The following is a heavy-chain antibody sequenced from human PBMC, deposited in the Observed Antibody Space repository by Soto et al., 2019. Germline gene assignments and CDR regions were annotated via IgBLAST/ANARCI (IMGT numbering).Heavy chain of an antibody. CDR1: GFTFSSYA. Sequence: EVQLLESGGGLVQPGGSLRLSCTASGFTFSSYAMNWVRQAPGKGLEWVSVISGSGGSTYYADSVKGRFTISRDNSKNPLYLQMTSLRAEDTAVYYCASRTIGWYFDYWGQGTLFTVSS. CDR3: ASRTIGWYFDY. J-gene: IGHJ4*02. CDR2: ISGSGGST. V-gene: IGHV3-23*01. D-gene: IGHD6-19*01.